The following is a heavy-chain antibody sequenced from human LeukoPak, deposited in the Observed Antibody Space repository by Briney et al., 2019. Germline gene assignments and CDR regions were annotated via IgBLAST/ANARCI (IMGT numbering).Heavy chain of an antibody. V-gene: IGHV3-23*01. Sequence: GGSLRLSCAASGFTFSSYALTWVRQAPRKGLEWVSTISGSGISTNYADSVKGRFTISRDNSKNTLYLQMNSLRVEDTAVYYCARGISRYFLVDYWGQGTLVTVSS. CDR1: GFTFSSYA. CDR3: ARGISRYFLVDY. J-gene: IGHJ4*02. CDR2: ISGSGIST. D-gene: IGHD3-3*02.